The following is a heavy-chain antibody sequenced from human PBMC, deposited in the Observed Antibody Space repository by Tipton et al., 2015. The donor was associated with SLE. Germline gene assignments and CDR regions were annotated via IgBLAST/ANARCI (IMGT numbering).Heavy chain of an antibody. CDR2: IYSGGST. CDR3: ARGIRAAALDL. V-gene: IGHV3-53*05. J-gene: IGHJ2*01. Sequence: SLRLSCAASGFTFSSYAMSWVRQAPGKGLEWVSVIYSGGSTYYADSVKGRFTISRDNSKNTLYLQMNSLRAEDTAVYYCARGIRAAALDLWGRGTLVTVSS. CDR1: GFTFSSYA. D-gene: IGHD6-13*01.